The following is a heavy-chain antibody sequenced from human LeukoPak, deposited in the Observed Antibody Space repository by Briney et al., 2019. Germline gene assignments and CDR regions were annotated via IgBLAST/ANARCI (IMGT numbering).Heavy chain of an antibody. J-gene: IGHJ1*01. V-gene: IGHV3-11*01. CDR2: ISSSGTDI. CDR3: VRYCSSTSCYIGSGEYFQH. CDR1: GFTFSDYY. Sequence: GGSLRLSCAASGFTFSDYYMSWIRQAPGKGLEWVSFISSSGTDIFYADSMKGRFTISRDNAKNSLYLQMNSLRAEDTAVYYCVRYCSSTSCYIGSGEYFQHWGQGTLVVVSS. D-gene: IGHD2-2*02.